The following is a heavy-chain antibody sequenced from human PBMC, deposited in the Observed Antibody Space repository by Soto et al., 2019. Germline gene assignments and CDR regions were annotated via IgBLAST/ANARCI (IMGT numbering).Heavy chain of an antibody. J-gene: IGHJ6*02. Sequence: QVQLVESGGGVVQPGRSLRLSCAASGFTFISYAMHWVRQAPGKGLEWVAVISFDGSTEYYAYSVKGRFTISRDNSKNTVYLQMNSLSSADTYVYYCARSRHGSGSYTHFYYGLDVWGQGTTVTVSS. V-gene: IGHV3-30-3*01. D-gene: IGHD3-10*01. CDR1: GFTFISYA. CDR2: ISFDGSTE. CDR3: ARSRHGSGSYTHFYYGLDV.